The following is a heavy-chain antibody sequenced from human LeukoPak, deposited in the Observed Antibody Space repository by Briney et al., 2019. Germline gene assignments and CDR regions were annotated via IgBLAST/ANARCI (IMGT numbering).Heavy chain of an antibody. V-gene: IGHV1-18*01. Sequence: GASVKVSCKASGYTFTSYGISWVRQAPGQGLEWMGWISAYNGNTNYAQKLQGRVTMTTDTSTSTAYMELRNLRSDDTAVYYCARDRGPAYYYDSSGYYPSDLDYWGQGTLVTVSS. CDR3: ARDRGPAYYYDSSGYYPSDLDY. J-gene: IGHJ4*02. CDR1: GYTFTSYG. D-gene: IGHD3-22*01. CDR2: ISAYNGNT.